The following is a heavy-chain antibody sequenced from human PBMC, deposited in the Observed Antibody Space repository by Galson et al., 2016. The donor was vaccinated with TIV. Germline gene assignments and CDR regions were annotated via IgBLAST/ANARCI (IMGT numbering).Heavy chain of an antibody. D-gene: IGHD3-16*01. CDR1: GGIFNTYA. CDR3: ARGPNYYHSSMDA. Sequence: SVKVSCKASGGIFNTYAISWVRQAPGQGLEWVGGINPLFGIATYAEKFQGRVTITADTSTRPAYMELSNLRSEDTAMYYCARGPNYYHSSMDAWGKGTTVTASS. V-gene: IGHV1-69*10. CDR2: INPLFGIA. J-gene: IGHJ6*03.